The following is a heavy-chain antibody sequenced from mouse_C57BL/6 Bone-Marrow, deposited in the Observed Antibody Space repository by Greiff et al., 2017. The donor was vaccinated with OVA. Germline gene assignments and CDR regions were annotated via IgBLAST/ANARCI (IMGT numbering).Heavy chain of an antibody. D-gene: IGHD1-1*01. V-gene: IGHV1-81*01. CDR1: GYTFTSYG. Sequence: QVQLKQSGAELARPGASVKLSCKASGYTFTSYGISWVKQRTGQGLEWIGEIYPRSGNTYYNEKLQGKATLTADKSSSTAYMELRSLTSEDSAVYFCARETFITTVVAKVYWGQGTTLTVSS. CDR3: ARETFITTVVAKVY. CDR2: IYPRSGNT. J-gene: IGHJ2*01.